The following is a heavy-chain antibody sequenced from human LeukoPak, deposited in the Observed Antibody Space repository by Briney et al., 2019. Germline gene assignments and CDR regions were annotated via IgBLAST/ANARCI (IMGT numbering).Heavy chain of an antibody. CDR2: ISAYNGNT. Sequence: GASVKVSCKASGYTFTSYGISWVRQAPGQGLEWMGWISAYNGNTNYAQKFQGRVTITADKSTSTAYMELSSLRSEDTAVYYCARDCSSTSCPPGYWGQGTLVTVSS. V-gene: IGHV1-18*01. J-gene: IGHJ4*02. CDR1: GYTFTSYG. CDR3: ARDCSSTSCPPGY. D-gene: IGHD2-2*01.